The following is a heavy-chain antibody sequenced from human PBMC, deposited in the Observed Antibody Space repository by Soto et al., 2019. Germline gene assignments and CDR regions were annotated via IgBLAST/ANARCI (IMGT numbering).Heavy chain of an antibody. Sequence: PGGSLRLSCAASGFTFSSYAMHWVRQAPGKGLEWVAVISYDGSNKYYADSVKGRFTISRDNSKNTLYLQMNSLRAEDTAVYYCARVLGVESSGWYFGYGMDVWGQGTTVTVSS. CDR2: ISYDGSNK. V-gene: IGHV3-30-3*01. CDR1: GFTFSSYA. J-gene: IGHJ6*02. D-gene: IGHD6-19*01. CDR3: ARVLGVESSGWYFGYGMDV.